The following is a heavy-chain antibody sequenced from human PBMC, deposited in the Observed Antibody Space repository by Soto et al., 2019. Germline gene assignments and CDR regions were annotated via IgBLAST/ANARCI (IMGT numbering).Heavy chain of an antibody. V-gene: IGHV1-69*06. CDR1: GGTFNTYV. Sequence: QVQLVQSGAEVKRPGSSVKVSCKASGGTFNTYVVSWVRQAPGQGLEWMGEISPLFGTRRYAQKFQGRVTITADTSMTTVYMDLSSLRPDDTAIYYCARARNEGIAAACTHYSYYYGMNVWGQGTTVTVSS. D-gene: IGHD6-13*01. CDR2: ISPLFGTR. J-gene: IGHJ6*02. CDR3: ARARNEGIAAACTHYSYYYGMNV.